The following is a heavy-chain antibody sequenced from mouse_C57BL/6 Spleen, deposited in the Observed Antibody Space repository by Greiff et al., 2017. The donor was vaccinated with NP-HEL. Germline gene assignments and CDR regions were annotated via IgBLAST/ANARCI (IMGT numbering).Heavy chain of an antibody. J-gene: IGHJ3*01. V-gene: IGHV5-17*01. Sequence: DVQLVESGGGLVKPGGSLKLSCAASGFTFSDYGMHWVRQAPEKGLEWVAYISSGSSTIYYADTVKGRFTISRDNAKNTLFLQMTSLRSEDTAMYYCARPGYGSSYPFAYWGQGTLVTVSA. CDR1: GFTFSDYG. CDR3: ARPGYGSSYPFAY. D-gene: IGHD1-1*01. CDR2: ISSGSSTI.